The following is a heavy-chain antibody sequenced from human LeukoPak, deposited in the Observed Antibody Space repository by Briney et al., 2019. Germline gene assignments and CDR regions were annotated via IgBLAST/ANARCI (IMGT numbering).Heavy chain of an antibody. D-gene: IGHD4-23*01. CDR2: INPSGGST. V-gene: IGHV1-46*01. CDR1: GYTFTSYY. Sequence: ASVKVSCKASGYTFTSYYTHWVRQAPGQGLEWMGIINPSGGSTSYAQKFQGRVTMTRDTSTSTVYMELSSLRSEDTAVYYCASLWTTVVTARIHDYWGQGTLVTVSS. CDR3: ASLWTTVVTARIHDY. J-gene: IGHJ4*02.